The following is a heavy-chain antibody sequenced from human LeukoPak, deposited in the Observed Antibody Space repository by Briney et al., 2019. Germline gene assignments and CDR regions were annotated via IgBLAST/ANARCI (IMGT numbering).Heavy chain of an antibody. J-gene: IGHJ3*02. CDR2: IKQDGSEK. Sequence: GGSLRLSCAASGFTFSSYWMSWVRQAPGKGLEWVANIKQDGSEKYYVDSVKGRFTISRDNAKNSLYLQMNSLKAEDTAVYYCARVVPHSSGWYGDAFDIWGQGTMVTVSS. CDR3: ARVVPHSSGWYGDAFDI. V-gene: IGHV3-7*01. D-gene: IGHD6-19*01. CDR1: GFTFSSYW.